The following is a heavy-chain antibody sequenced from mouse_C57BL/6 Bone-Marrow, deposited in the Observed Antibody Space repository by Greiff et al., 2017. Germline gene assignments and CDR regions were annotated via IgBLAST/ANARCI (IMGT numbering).Heavy chain of an antibody. Sequence: EVKLEESGGGLVQPGGSLSLSCAASGFTFTDYYMSWVRQPPGKALEWLGFIRNKANGYTTEYSASVKGRFTISRDNSQSILYLQMNALRAEDSATYYCARSPSITTVVASPYWYFDVWGTGTTVTVSS. CDR3: ARSPSITTVVASPYWYFDV. V-gene: IGHV7-3*01. D-gene: IGHD1-1*01. CDR1: GFTFTDYY. J-gene: IGHJ1*03. CDR2: IRNKANGYTT.